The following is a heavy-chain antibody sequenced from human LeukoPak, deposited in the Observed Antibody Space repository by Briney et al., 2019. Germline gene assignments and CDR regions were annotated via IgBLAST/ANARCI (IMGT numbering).Heavy chain of an antibody. Sequence: ASEKVSCEASGYTFTVYYIHWLRQAPGQGLEWMGWINPNSGGTNYAQKFQGRVTMTRDTSISTTYMELNSLKSDDTAVYYCARGPEWGGFDYWGQGTQVTVSS. CDR2: INPNSGGT. CDR1: GYTFTVYY. J-gene: IGHJ4*02. D-gene: IGHD1-26*01. CDR3: ARGPEWGGFDY. V-gene: IGHV1-2*02.